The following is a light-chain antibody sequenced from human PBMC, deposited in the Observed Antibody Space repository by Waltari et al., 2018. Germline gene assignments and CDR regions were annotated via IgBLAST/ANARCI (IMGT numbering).Light chain of an antibody. CDR1: QSLLNSNGYNY. V-gene: IGKV2-28*01. Sequence: DIVLTQSPLSLPVTPGEPASISCRSSQSLLNSNGYNYLDWYLQKPGQSPHLLIYLGSNRATGVTDRFNGSGSGTDFTLIISRVEAEDVGGYYCLQALQTPYTCGQGTKLDIK. CDR3: LQALQTPYT. J-gene: IGKJ2*01. CDR2: LGS.